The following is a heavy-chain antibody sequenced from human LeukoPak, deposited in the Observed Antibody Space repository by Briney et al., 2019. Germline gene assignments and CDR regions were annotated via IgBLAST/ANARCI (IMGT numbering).Heavy chain of an antibody. CDR3: ARDEYSSSYSYYYYYYMDV. CDR2: ISAYNGNT. V-gene: IGHV1-18*01. J-gene: IGHJ6*03. D-gene: IGHD6-6*01. CDR1: GYTFTSYG. Sequence: ASVKVSCKASGYTFTSYGISWVRQAPGQGLEWMGWISAYNGNTNYAQKLQGRVTMTTDTSTSTAYMELRSLRSDDTAVYYCARDEYSSSYSYYYYYYMDVWGKGTTVTVSS.